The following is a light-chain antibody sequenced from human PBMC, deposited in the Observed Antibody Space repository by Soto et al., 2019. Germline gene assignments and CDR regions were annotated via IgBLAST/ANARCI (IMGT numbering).Light chain of an antibody. J-gene: IGLJ2*01. CDR1: SSDVGSYNL. CDR3: CSYAGSSRV. V-gene: IGLV2-23*01. Sequence: QSVLTQPASVSGSPGQSITISGTGTSSDVGSYNLVSWYQQHPGKAPKLMIYEGSKRPSGVSNRFSGSKSGNTASLTISGLQAEDEADYYCCSYAGSSRVFGGGTKLTVL. CDR2: EGS.